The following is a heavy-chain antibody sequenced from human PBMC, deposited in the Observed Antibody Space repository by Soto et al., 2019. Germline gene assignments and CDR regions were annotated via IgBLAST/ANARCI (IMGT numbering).Heavy chain of an antibody. J-gene: IGHJ6*02. V-gene: IGHV3-7*01. CDR3: AGGNALDV. Sequence: HPGGSLRLSCAASGFTFSIYWMTWVRQTPGKGLEWVANIHQDGNEKYYMDSVKGRFTISRDNAKNSLYLQMTSLRAEDTAVYYCAGGNALDVWGQGTTVTVSS. CDR2: IHQDGNEK. CDR1: GFTFSIYW.